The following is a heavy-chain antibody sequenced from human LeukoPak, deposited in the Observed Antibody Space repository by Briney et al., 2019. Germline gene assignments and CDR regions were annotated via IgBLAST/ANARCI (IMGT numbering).Heavy chain of an antibody. CDR3: ASLSFGVVITGSYYFDY. V-gene: IGHV1-3*01. Sequence: ASVKVSCKASGYTFTSYAMHWVRQAPGQRLGWMGWINAGNGNTKYSQKFQGRVTITRDTSASTAYMELSSLRSEDTAVYYCASLSFGVVITGSYYFDYWGQGTLVTVSS. CDR2: INAGNGNT. J-gene: IGHJ4*02. CDR1: GYTFTSYA. D-gene: IGHD3-3*01.